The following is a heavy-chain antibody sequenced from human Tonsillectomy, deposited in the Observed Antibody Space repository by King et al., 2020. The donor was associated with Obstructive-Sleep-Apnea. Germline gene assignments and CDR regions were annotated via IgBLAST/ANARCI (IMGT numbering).Heavy chain of an antibody. Sequence: VQLVEAGGGLGKPGGSLRLSCAASGFTFSCYSMNWVRQASGKGLEWVSSISRRCTYINYAESVKGRFTISRDNAKNSLYLQMNSLRAEDTAVYYCARVYIAAAGHTLDYWGQGTLVTVSS. V-gene: IGHV3-21*01. CDR3: ARVYIAAAGHTLDY. D-gene: IGHD6-13*01. CDR1: GFTFSCYS. J-gene: IGHJ4*02. CDR2: ISRRCTYI.